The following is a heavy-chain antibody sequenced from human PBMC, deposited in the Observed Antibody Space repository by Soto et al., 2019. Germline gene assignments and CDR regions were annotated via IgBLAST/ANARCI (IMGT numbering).Heavy chain of an antibody. D-gene: IGHD3-9*01. J-gene: IGHJ3*02. Sequence: LSLTCTVSGGSISSYYWSWIRQPPGKGLEWIGYIYYSGSTNYNPSLKSRVTISVDTSKNQFSLKLSSVTAADTAVYYCARDRLNYDILTGYYPDAFDIWGQGTMVTVSS. V-gene: IGHV4-59*01. CDR1: GGSISSYY. CDR3: ARDRLNYDILTGYYPDAFDI. CDR2: IYYSGST.